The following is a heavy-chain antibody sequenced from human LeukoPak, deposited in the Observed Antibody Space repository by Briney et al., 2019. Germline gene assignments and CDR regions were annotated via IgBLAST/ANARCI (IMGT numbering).Heavy chain of an antibody. D-gene: IGHD3-16*01. V-gene: IGHV3-72*01. Sequence: GGSLRLSYAASGFTFSDHYMDWVRQAPGKGLEWVGRTRNKANSYTTEYAASVKGRFTISRDDSKNSLYVQMNSLKIEDTAVYYCARGYYYDYWGQGTLVTVSS. CDR2: TRNKANSYTT. J-gene: IGHJ4*02. CDR3: ARGYYYDY. CDR1: GFTFSDHY.